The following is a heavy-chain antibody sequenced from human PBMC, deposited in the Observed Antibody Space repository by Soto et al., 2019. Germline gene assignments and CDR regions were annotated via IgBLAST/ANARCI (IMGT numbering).Heavy chain of an antibody. CDR1: GFIFSNAW. Sequence: GGSLRLSCAASGFIFSNAWMNWVRQAPGKGLEWVGRIKSKADGGTTDYAAPVKGRFTISRDDSKNMLYLQMNSLNTEDTAVYYCITDYYDSGGSWGQGTLVTVSS. J-gene: IGHJ5*02. CDR2: IKSKADGGTT. CDR3: ITDYYDSGGS. D-gene: IGHD3-22*01. V-gene: IGHV3-15*07.